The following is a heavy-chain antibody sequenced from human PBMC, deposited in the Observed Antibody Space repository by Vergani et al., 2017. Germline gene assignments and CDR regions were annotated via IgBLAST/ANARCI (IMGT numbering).Heavy chain of an antibody. J-gene: IGHJ6*02. CDR3: ARDMGISLRYYYYGMDV. D-gene: IGHD6-13*01. Sequence: QVQLVQSGAEVKKPGASVKVSCKASGYTFTSYGISWVRQAPGQGLEWMGWISAYNGNTNYAQKLQGRVTMTTDKSTSTAYMELRSLRSDDTAVDYCARDMGISLRYYYYGMDVWGQGTTVTVSS. CDR1: GYTFTSYG. CDR2: ISAYNGNT. V-gene: IGHV1-18*01.